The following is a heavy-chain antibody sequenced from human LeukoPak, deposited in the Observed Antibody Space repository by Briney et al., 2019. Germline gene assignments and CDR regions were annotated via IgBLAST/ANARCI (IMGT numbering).Heavy chain of an antibody. CDR1: GFTFSDYY. J-gene: IGHJ4*02. D-gene: IGHD6-6*01. V-gene: IGHV3-11*04. CDR3: ARVRIAARRRFDY. Sequence: GGSLRLSCAASGFTFSDYYMSWIRQAPGKGLEWVSYISSSGSTIYYADSVKGRFTISRDNAKNSLYLQMNSLRAEDTAVYYCARVRIAARRRFDYWGQGTLVTVSS. CDR2: ISSSGSTI.